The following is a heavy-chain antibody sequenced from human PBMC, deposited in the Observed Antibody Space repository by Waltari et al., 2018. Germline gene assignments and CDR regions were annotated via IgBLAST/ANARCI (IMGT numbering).Heavy chain of an antibody. Sequence: QVQLHESGPGLVQPSETLSLACPVVGGSVVRNYWSWIRQSAGKGMEWIGRIYVGGTTNYNPALSGRVSMSVDMSKNQIFLKIMSVTAADTGVYYCARETRHGDWFDPWGQGTLVTVSS. V-gene: IGHV4-4*07. D-gene: IGHD3-16*01. J-gene: IGHJ5*02. CDR1: GGSVVRNY. CDR3: ARETRHGDWFDP. CDR2: IYVGGTT.